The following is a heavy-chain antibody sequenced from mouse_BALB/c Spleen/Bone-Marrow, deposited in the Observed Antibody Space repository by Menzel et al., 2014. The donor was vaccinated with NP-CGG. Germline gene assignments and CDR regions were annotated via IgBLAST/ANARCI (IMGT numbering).Heavy chain of an antibody. Sequence: VQLQQSGAELARPGASVKMSCKASGYTFTSYTMHWVKQGPGQGLEWIGYINPSSGYTNYNQKLKDKTILTADKSTSTAYVQLSMMSYDDSAFYCCTRKCYGYPFDYWGQGTTLTVSS. CDR1: GYTFTSYT. CDR2: INPSSGYT. CDR3: TRKCYGYPFDY. J-gene: IGHJ2*01. D-gene: IGHD2-2*01. V-gene: IGHV1-4*01.